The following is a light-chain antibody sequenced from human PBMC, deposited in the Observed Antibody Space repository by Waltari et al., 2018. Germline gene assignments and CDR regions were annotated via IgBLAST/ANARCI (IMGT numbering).Light chain of an antibody. V-gene: IGKV1-39*01. CDR2: AAY. CDR1: QTISNY. J-gene: IGKJ2*01. CDR3: QQSYSFPYT. Sequence: DIRMTQSPSSLSASVGDRVTITCRASQTISNYLNWYQQEPGKAPNLLIFAAYSLQSGVPSRFSGSGSGTDFTLTISSLQPEDFATYYCQQSYSFPYTFGQGTKLEI.